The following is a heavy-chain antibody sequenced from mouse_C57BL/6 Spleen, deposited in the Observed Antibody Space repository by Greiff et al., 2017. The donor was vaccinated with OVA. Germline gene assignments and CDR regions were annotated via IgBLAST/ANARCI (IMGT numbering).Heavy chain of an antibody. V-gene: IGHV1-4*01. Sequence: QVQLKESGAELARPGASVKMSCKASGYTFTSYTMHWVKQRPGQGLEWIGYINPSSGYTKYNQKFKDKATLTADKSSSTAYMQLSSLTSEDSAVYYCARGIYYDYDKNYFDYWGQGTTLTVSS. CDR2: INPSSGYT. D-gene: IGHD2-4*01. CDR3: ARGIYYDYDKNYFDY. CDR1: GYTFTSYT. J-gene: IGHJ2*01.